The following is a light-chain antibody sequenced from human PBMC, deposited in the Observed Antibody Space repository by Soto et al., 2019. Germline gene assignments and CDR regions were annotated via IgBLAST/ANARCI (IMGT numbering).Light chain of an antibody. V-gene: IGKV3-20*01. J-gene: IGKJ1*01. CDR1: QSVTNSY. CDR3: QQYASSPT. Sequence: EILLTQSPGTLSLSPGERATLSCRASQSVTNSYVAWYQQQLGQAPRLLIYGASIRATGIPDRFSGSGSGTDFTLTISGLEPEDSAVFYCQQYASSPTFGQGTKVDIK. CDR2: GAS.